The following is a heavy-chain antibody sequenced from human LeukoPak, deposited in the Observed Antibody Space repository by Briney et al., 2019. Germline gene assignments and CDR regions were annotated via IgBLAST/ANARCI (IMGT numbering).Heavy chain of an antibody. Sequence: VASVKVSCKASGYTFTGYYMHWVRQAPGQGLEWMGWINPNSGGTNYAQKFQGRVTMTRDTSISTAYMELSRLRSDDTAVYYCARDVYYYDSSGYFVWGQGTLVTVSS. CDR3: ARDVYYYDSSGYFV. CDR2: INPNSGGT. V-gene: IGHV1-2*02. J-gene: IGHJ4*02. CDR1: GYTFTGYY. D-gene: IGHD3-22*01.